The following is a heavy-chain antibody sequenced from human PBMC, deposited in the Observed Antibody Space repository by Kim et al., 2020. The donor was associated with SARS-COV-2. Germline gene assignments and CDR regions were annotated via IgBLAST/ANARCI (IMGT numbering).Heavy chain of an antibody. CDR2: IYTSGST. CDR1: GGSISSYY. V-gene: IGHV4-4*07. Sequence: SETLSLTCTVSGGSISSYYWSWIRQPAGKGLEWIGRIYTSGSTNYNPSLKSRVTMSVDTSKNQFSLKLSSVTAADTAVYYCARVKGFGSSYTFDYYYYMDVWGKGTTVTVSS. D-gene: IGHD3-16*01. CDR3: ARVKGFGSSYTFDYYYYMDV. J-gene: IGHJ6*03.